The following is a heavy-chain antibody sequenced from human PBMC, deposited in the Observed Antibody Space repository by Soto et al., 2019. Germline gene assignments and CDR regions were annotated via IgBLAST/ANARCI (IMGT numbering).Heavy chain of an antibody. J-gene: IGHJ1*01. V-gene: IGHV1-69*01. D-gene: IGHD3-22*01. CDR3: ARAKRHYHDSSVYDALEN. CDR2: TIPMFPTA. CDR1: GGTFTTHA. Sequence: QVQLVQSGTEVKKPGSSVKISCKASGGTFTTHAISWLRHAPGQGLEWMGATIPMFPTANYAQKLQGRVTITPDHSTNTAYMELNSMTSEDTAVYYCARAKRHYHDSSVYDALENWCQGKLVTVPS.